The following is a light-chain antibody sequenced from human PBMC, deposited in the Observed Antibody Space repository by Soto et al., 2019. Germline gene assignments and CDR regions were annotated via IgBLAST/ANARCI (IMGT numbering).Light chain of an antibody. CDR3: LSYADTAYV. Sequence: QSVLTQPPSASGSPGQSVTISCAGTSSDVGGYNYVSWYQQYPGKAPKLMIYEVSERPSGVPDRFSGSKSGNTAFLTVSGLQAEDEADYYCLSYADTAYVFGTGTKLTVL. CDR1: SSDVGGYNY. V-gene: IGLV2-8*01. J-gene: IGLJ1*01. CDR2: EVS.